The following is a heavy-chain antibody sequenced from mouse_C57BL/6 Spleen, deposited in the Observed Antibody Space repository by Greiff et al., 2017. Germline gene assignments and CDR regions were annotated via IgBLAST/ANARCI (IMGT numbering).Heavy chain of an antibody. CDR3: ARITPPLDY. Sequence: QVQLQQSGAELVKPGASVKLSCKASGYTFTSYWMHWVKQRPGRGLEWIGRIEPNSGGTKYNEKFKSKATLTVDKPSSTAYMQLSSLTSEDAAVYYCARITPPLDYWGQGTSVTVSS. D-gene: IGHD1-1*01. CDR2: IEPNSGGT. CDR1: GYTFTSYW. V-gene: IGHV1-72*01. J-gene: IGHJ4*01.